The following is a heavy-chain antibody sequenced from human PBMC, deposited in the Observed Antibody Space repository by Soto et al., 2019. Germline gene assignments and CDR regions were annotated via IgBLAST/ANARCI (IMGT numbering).Heavy chain of an antibody. CDR2: ISSNGANT. CDR1: GFTFINYE. J-gene: IGHJ6*03. CDR3: AKPPSVGLRSYYYYYMDV. Sequence: GGSLRLSCAASGFTFINYEMHWVLQAPWKGLEYVSGISSNGANTDYAKSVKGRFTISRDNSKNTLYLQMDSLRAEDTAVYYCAKPPSVGLRSYYYYYMDVWRKGTTVTVSS. D-gene: IGHD5-12*01. V-gene: IGHV3-64*01.